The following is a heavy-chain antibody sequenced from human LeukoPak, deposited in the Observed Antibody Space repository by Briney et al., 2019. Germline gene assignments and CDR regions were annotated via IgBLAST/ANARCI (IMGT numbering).Heavy chain of an antibody. CDR1: GGSIRSFY. CDR2: MYYTGNT. Sequence: PSETLSLTCTVSGGSIRSFYWSWIRQPPGKGLEWIGYMYYTGNTNYSPSLKSRVAISVDTSKNQFSLKLNSLTAADTAVYYCARAKFYYDTSGYRPLFLDVWGQGTTVTVSS. D-gene: IGHD3-22*01. CDR3: ARAKFYYDTSGYRPLFLDV. V-gene: IGHV4-59*01. J-gene: IGHJ6*02.